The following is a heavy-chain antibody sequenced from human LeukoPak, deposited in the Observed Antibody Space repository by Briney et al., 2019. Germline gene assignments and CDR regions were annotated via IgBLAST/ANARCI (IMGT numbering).Heavy chain of an antibody. D-gene: IGHD6-25*01. J-gene: IGHJ4*02. V-gene: IGHV3-21*01. Sequence: GGSLRLSCAASGFTFSSYSMNWVRQAPGKGLEWVSSISSSSSYIYYADSVKGRFTISRDNAKNSLYLQMNSLRAEDTAVYYCAGDFRIAANDGGNWGQGTLVTVSS. CDR3: AGDFRIAANDGGN. CDR1: GFTFSSYS. CDR2: ISSSSSYI.